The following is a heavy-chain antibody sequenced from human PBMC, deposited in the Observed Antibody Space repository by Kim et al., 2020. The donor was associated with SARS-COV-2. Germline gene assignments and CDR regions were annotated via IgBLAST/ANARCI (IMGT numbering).Heavy chain of an antibody. V-gene: IGHV4-39*01. CDR3: ARSYFGPFDI. CDR2: VYYSGTT. J-gene: IGHJ3*02. Sequence: SETLSLTCTVSGGSVSDSNYYWGWIRQSPGKGLEWIGTVYYSGTTYSNPSLKRRVTMSVDTSKNQFSLRLSSATAADTAVYYCARSYFGPFDIWGQGTMVTVSS. D-gene: IGHD3-10*01. CDR1: GGSVSDSNYY.